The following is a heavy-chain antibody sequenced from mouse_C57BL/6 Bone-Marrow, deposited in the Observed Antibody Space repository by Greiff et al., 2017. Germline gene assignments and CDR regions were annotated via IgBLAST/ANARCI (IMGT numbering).Heavy chain of an antibody. D-gene: IGHD2-2*01. J-gene: IGHJ1*03. CDR1: GYTFTSYW. CDR3: ARRGSSVNGYFDV. Sequence: QVQLQQPGAELVRPGSSVKLSCKASGYTFTSYWMDWVKQRPGQGLEWIGNIYPSDSETHYNQKFKDKATLTVDQSSSTAYMQLSSLTSEDSAVYYCARRGSSVNGYFDVWGTGTTVTVSS. V-gene: IGHV1-61*01. CDR2: IYPSDSET.